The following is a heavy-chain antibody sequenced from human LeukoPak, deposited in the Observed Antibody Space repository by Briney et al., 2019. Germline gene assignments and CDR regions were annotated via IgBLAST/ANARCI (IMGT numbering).Heavy chain of an antibody. J-gene: IGHJ4*02. V-gene: IGHV3-23*01. CDR1: GFTFSSYA. D-gene: IGHD1-1*01. Sequence: GTLRLSCAASGFTFSSYAMSWVRQAPGQGLEWVSAISGSGGSTYYADSVKGRFTISRDNSKNTLYLQMNSLRAEDTAVYYCAKDRTNCEQFFDYWGQGTLVTVSS. CDR2: ISGSGGST. CDR3: AKDRTNCEQFFDY.